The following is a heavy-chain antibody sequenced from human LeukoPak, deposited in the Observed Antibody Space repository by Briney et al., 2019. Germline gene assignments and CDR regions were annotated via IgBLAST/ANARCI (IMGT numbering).Heavy chain of an antibody. CDR2: IWYDGSNK. V-gene: IGHV3-33*01. J-gene: IGHJ4*02. Sequence: GGSLRLSCAASGFTFSSYGMHWVRQAPGKGLEWVAVIWYDGSNKYYADSVKCRFTISRDNSKNTLYLQMNSLRAEDTAVYYCARARYYDYVWGSYRSWAFDYWGQGTLVTVSS. CDR1: GFTFSSYG. CDR3: ARARYYDYVWGSYRSWAFDY. D-gene: IGHD3-16*02.